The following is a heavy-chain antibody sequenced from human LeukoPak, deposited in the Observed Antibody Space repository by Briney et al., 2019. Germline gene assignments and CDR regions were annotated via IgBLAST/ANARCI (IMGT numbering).Heavy chain of an antibody. Sequence: GGSLRLSCAASGFTFSSNAMTWVRQAPGKGLEWVSYINTISGYTYYADSVKGRFTISRDNAKKSLYLQMNSLRAEDTAVYYCARDRSGSSSVDDAFDLWGQGTTVTVSS. V-gene: IGHV3-21*01. CDR1: GFTFSSNA. J-gene: IGHJ3*01. D-gene: IGHD1-26*01. CDR3: ARDRSGSSSVDDAFDL. CDR2: INTISGYT.